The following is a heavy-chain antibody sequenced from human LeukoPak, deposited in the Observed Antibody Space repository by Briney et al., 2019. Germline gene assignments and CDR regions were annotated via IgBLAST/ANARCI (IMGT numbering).Heavy chain of an antibody. D-gene: IGHD3-22*01. J-gene: IGHJ4*02. CDR2: IWYDGSND. Sequence: GGSLRLSCAASGFTFSGYGMHWVRQAPGKGLEWVAVIWYDGSNDDYADSVKGRFTISRDNSKSTLYLQMNSLRAEDAAIYYCARSIPRYDGSAYYPDYWGQGTLVTVSS. V-gene: IGHV3-33*01. CDR1: GFTFSGYG. CDR3: ARSIPRYDGSAYYPDY.